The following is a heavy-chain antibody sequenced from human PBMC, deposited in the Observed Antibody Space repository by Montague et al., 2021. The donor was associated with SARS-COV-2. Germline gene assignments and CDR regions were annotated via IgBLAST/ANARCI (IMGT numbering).Heavy chain of an antibody. J-gene: IGHJ4*02. CDR3: DGSSEEEYYFDY. CDR1: GGSISSSSYY. D-gene: IGHD3-22*01. CDR2: IYYSGST. V-gene: IGHV4-39*01. Sequence: SETLSLTCTVSGGSISSSSYYWGWIRQPPGKGLEWIGSIYYSGSTYYNPSLKSRVTISVDTSKDQFSLKLSSVTAADTAVYCCDGSSEEEYYFDYWGQGTLVTVSS.